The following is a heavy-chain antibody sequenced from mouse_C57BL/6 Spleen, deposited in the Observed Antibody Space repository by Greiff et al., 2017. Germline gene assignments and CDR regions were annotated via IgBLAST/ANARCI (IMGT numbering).Heavy chain of an antibody. J-gene: IGHJ1*03. CDR3: ARGGTYDYWYFDV. V-gene: IGHV1-54*01. CDR2: INPGSGGT. D-gene: IGHD2-3*01. CDR1: GYAFTNYL. Sequence: QVQLQQSGAELVRPGTSVKVSCKASGYAFTNYLIEWVKQRPGPGLEWIGVINPGSGGTNYNEKFKGKATLTVAKSSSTAYMPRSSLTSEDSAVYFCARGGTYDYWYFDVWGTGTTVTVSS.